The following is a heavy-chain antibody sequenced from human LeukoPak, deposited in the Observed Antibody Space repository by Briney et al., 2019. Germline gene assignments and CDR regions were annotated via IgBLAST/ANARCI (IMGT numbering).Heavy chain of an antibody. CDR3: ARSVRSWYTSDSFDI. V-gene: IGHV1-18*04. J-gene: IGHJ3*02. CDR1: GYTFTGYY. D-gene: IGHD2-2*02. Sequence: ASVKVSCKASGYTFTGYYMHWVRQAPGQGLEWMGWISPYNGNTNYAEKVQGRVTMTADTSTTTVYMELRSLRSDDTAVYYCARSVRSWYTSDSFDIWGQGTMVTVSS. CDR2: ISPYNGNT.